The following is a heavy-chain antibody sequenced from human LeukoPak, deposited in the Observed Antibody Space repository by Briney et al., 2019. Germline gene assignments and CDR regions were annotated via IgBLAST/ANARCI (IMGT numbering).Heavy chain of an antibody. D-gene: IGHD1-1*01. CDR2: IYYSGST. J-gene: IGHJ4*02. V-gene: IGHV4-39*01. CDR1: GGSISSSSYY. Sequence: PSETLSLTCTVSGGSISSSSYYWGWIRQPPGKGLEWIGSIYYSGSTYYNPSLKSRVTISVDTSKNQFSLKLSSVTAADTAVYYCARHWRNGYYFDYWGQGILVTVSS. CDR3: ARHWRNGYYFDY.